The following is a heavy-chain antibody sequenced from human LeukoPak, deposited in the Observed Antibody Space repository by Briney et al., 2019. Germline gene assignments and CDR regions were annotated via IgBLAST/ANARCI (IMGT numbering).Heavy chain of an antibody. CDR3: AKGKVIASAGAMDY. CDR2: IYTGGST. CDR1: GFTVSSNY. Sequence: GGSLRLSCAASGFTVSSNYMSWVRQAPGKGLEWVSVIYTGGSTYYADSVKGRFTISRDNSKNTVYVQMNSLRTEDTAVYYCAKGKVIASAGAMDYWGQGTLVTVSS. V-gene: IGHV3-53*05. D-gene: IGHD6-13*01. J-gene: IGHJ4*02.